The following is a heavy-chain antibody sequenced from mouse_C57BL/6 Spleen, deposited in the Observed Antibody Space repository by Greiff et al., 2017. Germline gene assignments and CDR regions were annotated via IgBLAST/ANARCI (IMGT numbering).Heavy chain of an antibody. V-gene: IGHV5-4*01. CDR2: IRAGGSYT. CDR1: GFTFSSYA. D-gene: IGHD1-1*01. CDR3: ARDRFSLVATDYFDY. Sequence: EVMLVESGGGLVKPGGSLKLSCAASGFTFSSYAMSWVRQTPEKRLEWVANIRAGGSYTYYPDSVKGRFTISRDNAKNNLYLQRCHLKSEDTAMYYCARDRFSLVATDYFDYGGQGTTLTVSS. J-gene: IGHJ2*01.